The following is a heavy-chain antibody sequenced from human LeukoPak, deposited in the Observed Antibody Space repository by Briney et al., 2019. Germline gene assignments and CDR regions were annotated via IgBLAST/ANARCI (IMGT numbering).Heavy chain of an antibody. Sequence: QTGGSLRLSCAASGFTFSSYGMHWVRQAPGKGLEWVAVIWYDGSNKYYADSVKGRFTISRDNSKNTLYLQMNSLRAEDTAVYYCARDLVVYSSGWPLDYWGQGTLVTVSS. J-gene: IGHJ4*02. CDR2: IWYDGSNK. D-gene: IGHD6-19*01. CDR3: ARDLVVYSSGWPLDY. V-gene: IGHV3-33*01. CDR1: GFTFSSYG.